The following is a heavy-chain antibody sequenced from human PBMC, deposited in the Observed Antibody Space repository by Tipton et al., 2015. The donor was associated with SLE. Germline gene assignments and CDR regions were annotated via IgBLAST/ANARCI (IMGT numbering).Heavy chain of an antibody. CDR3: ARASYYYGSGSPGFDP. Sequence: SLRLSCAASGFTFSSYSMNWVRQAPGKGLEWVSSISSSSSYIYYADSVKGRFTISRDNAKNSLYLQMNSLRAEDTAVYYCARASYYYGSGSPGFDPWGQGTLVTVSS. D-gene: IGHD3-10*01. V-gene: IGHV3-21*01. CDR2: ISSSSSYI. J-gene: IGHJ5*02. CDR1: GFTFSSYS.